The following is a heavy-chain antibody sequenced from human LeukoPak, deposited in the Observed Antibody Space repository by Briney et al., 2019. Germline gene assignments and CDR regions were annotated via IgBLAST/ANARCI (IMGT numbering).Heavy chain of an antibody. CDR3: ARRAGAYSHPYDY. CDR1: GFTFSSYS. CDR2: ISSSSSYI. V-gene: IGHV3-21*04. Sequence: GGSLRLSCAASGFTFSSYSMNWVRQAPGKGLEWVSSISSSSSYIYYADSVKGRFTISRDNSKNTLYLQMNSLRADDTAVYYCARRAGAYSHPYDYWGQGTLVTVSS. D-gene: IGHD4/OR15-4a*01. J-gene: IGHJ4*02.